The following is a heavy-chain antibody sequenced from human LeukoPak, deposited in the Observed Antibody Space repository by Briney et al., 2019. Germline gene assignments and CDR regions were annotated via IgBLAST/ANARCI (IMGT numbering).Heavy chain of an antibody. D-gene: IGHD5-12*01. CDR3: AKGAYDYIEMGYFDS. V-gene: IGHV3-23*01. Sequence: PGGSLRLSCAASGITFSNFAMSWVRQAPGKGREWVSLIIGSSGDTFYADSVKARFTISRDNSKTRLYLQMNSLRAEDTALYYCAKGAYDYIEMGYFDSWGQGTLVTVSS. J-gene: IGHJ4*02. CDR2: IIGSSGDT. CDR1: GITFSNFA.